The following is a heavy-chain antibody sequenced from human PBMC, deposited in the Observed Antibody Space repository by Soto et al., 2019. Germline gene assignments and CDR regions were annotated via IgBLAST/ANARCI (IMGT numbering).Heavy chain of an antibody. J-gene: IGHJ4*02. V-gene: IGHV4-31*02. CDR2: IYYSGTP. CDR3: ARLYGASVNYFDH. Sequence: SLTLRLTWTVSGGTIVIHDYCWSCVRQHPGTGLEWIAYIYYSGTPYYNPSLKSRLTISLDTSKNQFSLNLNSVTAADTAVYYCARLYGASVNYFDHWGPGTLVTVSS. CDR1: GGTIVIHDYC. D-gene: IGHD4-17*01.